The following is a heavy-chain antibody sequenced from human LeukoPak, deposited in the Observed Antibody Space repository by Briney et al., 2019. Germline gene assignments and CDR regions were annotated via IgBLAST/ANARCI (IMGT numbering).Heavy chain of an antibody. CDR3: ARAFRDPGYFDL. CDR2: IIPIFGTA. J-gene: IGHJ2*01. D-gene: IGHD3-10*01. CDR1: GGTFSSYA. V-gene: IGHV1-69*01. Sequence: SVKVSCKASGGTFSSYAISWVRQAPGQGLEWMGGIIPIFGTANYAQKFQGRVTITADESTSTAYMELSSLRSEDTAVYYCARAFRDPGYFDLWGRGTLVTASS.